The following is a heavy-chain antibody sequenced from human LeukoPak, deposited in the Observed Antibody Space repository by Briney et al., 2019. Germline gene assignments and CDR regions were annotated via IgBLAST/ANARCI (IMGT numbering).Heavy chain of an antibody. CDR3: AKHSQTFGSGSYSYGMDV. CDR1: GFIFNNYG. Sequence: GGSLRLSCAASGFIFNNYGMHWVRQAPGEGLEWVAVVWYDGRNKFYSEAVKGRFTISRDNSKNTVYLQMNSLRAEDTAVYYCAKHSQTFGSGSYSYGMDVWGQGTAVSVSS. CDR2: VWYDGRNK. D-gene: IGHD3-10*01. J-gene: IGHJ6*02. V-gene: IGHV3-33*06.